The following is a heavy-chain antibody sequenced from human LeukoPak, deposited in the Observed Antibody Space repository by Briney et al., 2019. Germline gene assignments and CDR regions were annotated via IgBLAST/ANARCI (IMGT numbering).Heavy chain of an antibody. V-gene: IGHV3-30*18. CDR3: AKDKIAGQFDY. CDR1: GFTFSSYG. Sequence: GGSLRLSCAASGFTFSSYGMHWVRQAPGKGLEWVAVISYDGSNKYYADSVKVRFTISRDNSKNTLYLQMNSLRAEDTAVYYCAKDKIAGQFDYWGQGTLVTVSS. CDR2: ISYDGSNK. J-gene: IGHJ4*02.